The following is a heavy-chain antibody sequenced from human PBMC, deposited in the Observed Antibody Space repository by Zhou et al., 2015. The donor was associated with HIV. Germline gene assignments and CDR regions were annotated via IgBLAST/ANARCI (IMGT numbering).Heavy chain of an antibody. Sequence: QVQLVQSGAEVKKPGSSVKVSCKASGGTFNKHGISWVRQAPGQGLEWVGGIVPFFGPANYAQKFQGRAXITADRSTNTAYMELRSLRSEDTAVYYCARDRGAARPDWRYFDLWGRGTLVTVSS. CDR1: GGTFNKHG. J-gene: IGHJ2*01. D-gene: IGHD6-6*01. CDR3: ARDRGAARPDWRYFDL. V-gene: IGHV1-69*06. CDR2: IVPFFGPA.